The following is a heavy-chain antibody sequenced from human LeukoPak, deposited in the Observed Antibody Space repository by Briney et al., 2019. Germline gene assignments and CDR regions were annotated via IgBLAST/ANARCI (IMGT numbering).Heavy chain of an antibody. Sequence: SETLSLTCAVYGGSFSGYYWSWIRQPPGKGLEWIGEINHSGSTNYNPSLKSRVTTSVDTSKNQFSLKLSSVTAADTAVYYCAREALHYYGSGSYRKFDPWGQGTLVTVSS. V-gene: IGHV4-34*01. CDR2: INHSGST. D-gene: IGHD3-10*01. CDR1: GGSFSGYY. CDR3: AREALHYYGSGSYRKFDP. J-gene: IGHJ5*02.